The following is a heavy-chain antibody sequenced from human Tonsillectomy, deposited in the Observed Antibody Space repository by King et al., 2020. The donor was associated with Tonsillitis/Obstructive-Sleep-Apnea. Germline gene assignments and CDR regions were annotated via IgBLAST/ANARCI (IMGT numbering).Heavy chain of an antibody. CDR1: GFTFGNYS. V-gene: IGHV3-30*03. J-gene: IGHJ6*02. Sequence: VQLVESGGGVVQPGRSLRLSCTASGFTFGNYSMQWVRQAPGKGLEWVAFSSYDGSNKYYGDSVKGRFTISRDNSKNTLYLQMNSLRAEDSAVYYCAGGDCSSTSCIYYYYDMDVWGQGTTVTVSS. CDR2: SSYDGSNK. CDR3: AGGDCSSTSCIYYYYDMDV. D-gene: IGHD2-2*01.